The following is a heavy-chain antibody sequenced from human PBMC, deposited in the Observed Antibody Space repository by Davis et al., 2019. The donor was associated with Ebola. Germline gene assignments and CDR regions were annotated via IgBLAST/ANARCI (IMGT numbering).Heavy chain of an antibody. CDR3: TGTVTTIDY. D-gene: IGHD4-17*01. CDR1: GFTFSGSA. J-gene: IGHJ4*02. CDR2: IRGKANSYAT. V-gene: IGHV3-73*01. Sequence: GGSLRLSCAASGFTFSGSAMHWVRQASGKGLEWVGRIRGKANSYATAYAASVKGRFTISRDGSKNTAYLQMNSLKTEDTAVYYCTGTVTTIDYWGQGTLVTVSS.